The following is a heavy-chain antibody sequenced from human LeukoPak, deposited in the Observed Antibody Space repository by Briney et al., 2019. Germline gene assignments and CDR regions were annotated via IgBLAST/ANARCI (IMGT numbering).Heavy chain of an antibody. D-gene: IGHD3-16*02. Sequence: SVKVSCKASGGTFSSYAISWVRQAPGRGLEWMGRFIPIFGTANYAQKFQGRVTITTDESTSTAYMELSSLRSEDTAVYYCAREYVWGSYRDYYFDYWGQGTLVTVSS. V-gene: IGHV1-69*05. CDR3: AREYVWGSYRDYYFDY. J-gene: IGHJ4*02. CDR1: GGTFSSYA. CDR2: FIPIFGTA.